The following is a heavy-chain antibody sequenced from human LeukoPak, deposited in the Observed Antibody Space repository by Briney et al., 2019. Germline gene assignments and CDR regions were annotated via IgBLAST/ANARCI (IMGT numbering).Heavy chain of an antibody. V-gene: IGHV4-38-2*01. CDR1: GYSISSGYY. Sequence: SETLSLTCAVSGYSISSGYYWGWIRQPPGKGLEWIGSIYHSGSTYYNPSLKGRVTISVDTSKNQFSLKLSSVTAADTAVYYCARQFVRDAFDIWGQGTMVTVSS. J-gene: IGHJ3*02. CDR3: ARQFVRDAFDI. CDR2: IYHSGST. D-gene: IGHD6-6*01.